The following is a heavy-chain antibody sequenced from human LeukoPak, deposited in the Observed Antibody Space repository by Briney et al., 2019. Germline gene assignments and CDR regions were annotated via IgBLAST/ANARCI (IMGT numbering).Heavy chain of an antibody. V-gene: IGHV3-21*01. CDR2: ISSSSSYI. CDR3: AKVGQNYDILTYYFDY. Sequence: GGSLRLSCAASGLTFSSYSMNWVRQAPGKGLEWVSYISSSSSYIYYADSVKGRFTISRDNAKNSLYLQMNSLRAEDTAVYYCAKVGQNYDILTYYFDYWGQGTLVTVSS. D-gene: IGHD3-9*01. CDR1: GLTFSSYS. J-gene: IGHJ4*02.